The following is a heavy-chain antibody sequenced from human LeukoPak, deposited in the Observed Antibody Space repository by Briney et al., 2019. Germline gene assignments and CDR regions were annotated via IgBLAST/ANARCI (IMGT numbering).Heavy chain of an antibody. J-gene: IGHJ4*02. CDR2: IYSGGST. CDR1: GFTVGSNY. Sequence: PGGSLRLSCAASGFTVGSNYMSWVRQAPGKGLEWVSVIYSGGSTYYADSVKGRFTISRDNSKNTLYLQMNSLRAEDTAVYYCASCKLRLGELFYWGQGTLVTVSS. CDR3: ASCKLRLGELFY. V-gene: IGHV3-53*01. D-gene: IGHD3-16*01.